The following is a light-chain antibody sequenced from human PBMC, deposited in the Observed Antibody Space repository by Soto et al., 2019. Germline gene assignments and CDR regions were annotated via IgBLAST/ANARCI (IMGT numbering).Light chain of an antibody. Sequence: QSVLTQPPSASGTPGQRVTISCSGGSSNIEYNFVYWYQQFPGTAPRLLVYRNDQRPSGVPDRFSGSKSGTSASLAISGLRSEDEAEYFCAVLDDSLAGSWVFGGGIKLTVL. J-gene: IGLJ3*02. CDR1: SSNIEYNF. CDR3: AVLDDSLAGSWV. V-gene: IGLV1-47*01. CDR2: RND.